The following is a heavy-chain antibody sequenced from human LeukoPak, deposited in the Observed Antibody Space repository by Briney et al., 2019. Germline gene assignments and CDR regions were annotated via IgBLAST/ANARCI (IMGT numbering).Heavy chain of an antibody. CDR1: GFTFSTYN. CDR3: ARDPYSGGYGAYYYYYMDV. CDR2: ITTNSSYM. Sequence: GGSLRLSCAASGFTFSTYNMNWVRRTPGKGLEWVSSITTNSSYMFYADSVRGRFTISRDNAENSLYLQMNSLRDEDTPVYYCARDPYSGGYGAYYYYYMDVWGKGTTVTVSS. D-gene: IGHD6-19*01. V-gene: IGHV3-21*01. J-gene: IGHJ6*03.